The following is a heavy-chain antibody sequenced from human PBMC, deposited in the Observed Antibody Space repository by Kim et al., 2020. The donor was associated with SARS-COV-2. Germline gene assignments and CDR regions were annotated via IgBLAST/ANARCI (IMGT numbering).Heavy chain of an antibody. J-gene: IGHJ2*01. CDR1: GFTFSSYG. CDR3: AKGGPTYSGSYFWYFDL. Sequence: GGSLRLSCAASGFTFSSYGMHWVRQAPGKGLEWVAVISYDGSNKYYADSVKGRFTISRDNSKNTLYLQMNSLRAEDTAVYYCAKGGPTYSGSYFWYFDLWGRGTLVTVSS. V-gene: IGHV3-30*18. CDR2: ISYDGSNK. D-gene: IGHD1-26*01.